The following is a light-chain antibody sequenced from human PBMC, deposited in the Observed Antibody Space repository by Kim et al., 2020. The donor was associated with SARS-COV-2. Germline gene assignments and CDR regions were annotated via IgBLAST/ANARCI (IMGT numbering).Light chain of an antibody. CDR2: EVN. Sequence: QSALTQPPSVSGSPGQSVTISCIGTSSDVGGYNRVSWYQQPPGTAPKLMIYEVNNRPSGVPDRFSGSKSGNTASLTISGLQTEDEADYYCSSYTTSSTLVFGGGTQLTVL. CDR3: SSYTTSSTLV. J-gene: IGLJ2*01. CDR1: SSDVGGYNR. V-gene: IGLV2-18*02.